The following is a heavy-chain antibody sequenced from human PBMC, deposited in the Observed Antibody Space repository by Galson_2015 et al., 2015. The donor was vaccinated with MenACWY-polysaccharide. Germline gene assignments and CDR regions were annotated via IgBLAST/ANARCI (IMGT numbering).Heavy chain of an antibody. Sequence: ETLSLTCTVSGGSISSYYWSWIRQPAGKGLEWIGRIYTSGSTNYNPSLKSRVTMSVDTSKNQFSLKLSSVTAADTAVYYCARGRDGLPHYYFDYWGQGTLVTVSS. J-gene: IGHJ4*02. CDR2: IYTSGST. D-gene: IGHD3-16*01. CDR3: ARGRDGLPHYYFDY. CDR1: GGSISSYY. V-gene: IGHV4-4*07.